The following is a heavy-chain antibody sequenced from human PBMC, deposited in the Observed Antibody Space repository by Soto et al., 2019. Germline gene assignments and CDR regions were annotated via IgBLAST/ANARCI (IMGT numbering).Heavy chain of an antibody. CDR2: ISSSSQTI. CDR1: GFTFSSCS. D-gene: IGHD3-22*01. Sequence: EVQLVESGGGLVQPGGSLRLSCAASGFTFSSCSMNWVRQAPGKGLEWVSDISSSSQTIYYADSVRGRFTISRDNAKNSLYVQRNSLRDEDTAVYYCARHDSSGYQTLPVDHWGQGTLVTVSS. CDR3: ARHDSSGYQTLPVDH. J-gene: IGHJ4*02. V-gene: IGHV3-48*02.